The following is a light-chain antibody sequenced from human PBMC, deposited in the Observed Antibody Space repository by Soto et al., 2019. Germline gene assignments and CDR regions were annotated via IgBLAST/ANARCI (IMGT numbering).Light chain of an antibody. CDR1: SSDVGGYNY. CDR3: SSYTTSNTRQIV. Sequence: QSVLTQPPSASGSPGQAVTISCTGTSSDVGGYNYVSWYQHHPGKAPKLIIYDVSNRPSGVSIRFSGSKSDNTAPLTISGLQPEDEADYHCSSYTTSNTRQIVFGTGTKVTV. J-gene: IGLJ1*01. V-gene: IGLV2-14*03. CDR2: DVS.